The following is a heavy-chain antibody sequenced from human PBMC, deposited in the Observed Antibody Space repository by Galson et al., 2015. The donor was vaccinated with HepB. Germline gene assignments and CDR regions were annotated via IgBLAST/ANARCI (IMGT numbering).Heavy chain of an antibody. Sequence: SVKVSCKASGYTFSSYSITWVRQAPGQGLEWVGWISPYNRDTNYARKLQDRVTMTTDTSTNTAYMELRSLRSDDTAVYYCARGALVVVVNATQNNWFDPWGQGTPVTVSS. CDR1: GYTFSSYS. D-gene: IGHD2-15*01. J-gene: IGHJ5*02. CDR2: ISPYNRDT. V-gene: IGHV1-18*01. CDR3: ARGALVVVVNATQNNWFDP.